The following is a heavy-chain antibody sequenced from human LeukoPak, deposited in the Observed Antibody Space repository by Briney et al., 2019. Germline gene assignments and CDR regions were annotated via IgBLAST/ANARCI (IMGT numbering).Heavy chain of an antibody. CDR1: GGSFSGYY. Sequence: PSETLSLTCAVYGGSFSGYYWSWIRQPPGKGPEWIGEINHSGSTNYNPSLKSRVTISVDTSKNQFSMKLSSVTAADTAVYYCARLLRGGRDTAMVTMIVVRAKPGAFDSWGQGTMVTVSS. CDR3: ARLLRGGRDTAMVTMIVVRAKPGAFDS. CDR2: INHSGST. J-gene: IGHJ3*02. D-gene: IGHD5-18*01. V-gene: IGHV4-34*01.